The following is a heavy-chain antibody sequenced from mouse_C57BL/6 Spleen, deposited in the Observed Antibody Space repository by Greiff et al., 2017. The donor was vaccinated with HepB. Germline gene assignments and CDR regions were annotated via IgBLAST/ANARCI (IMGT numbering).Heavy chain of an antibody. Sequence: QVQLKQSGAELVRPGTSVKVSCKASGYAFTNYLIEWVKQRPGQGLEWIGVINPGSGGTNYNEKFKGKATLTADKSSSTAYMQLSSLTSEDSAVYFCAGDLAYYYGSSHWYFDVWGTGTTVTVSS. J-gene: IGHJ1*03. D-gene: IGHD1-1*01. CDR1: GYAFTNYL. CDR2: INPGSGGT. V-gene: IGHV1-54*01. CDR3: AGDLAYYYGSSHWYFDV.